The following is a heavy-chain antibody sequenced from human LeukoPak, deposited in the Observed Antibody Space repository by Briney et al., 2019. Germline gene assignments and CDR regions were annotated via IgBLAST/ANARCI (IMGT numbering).Heavy chain of an antibody. Sequence: GSSVKVSCKASGGTFKSYAINWVRQAPGQGLEWMGGIIPIFATANYAQRFQGRVTITADKFTSTAYMELSSLRSEDTAVYYCARDNDSRDPPHFDYWGQGTLVTVSS. CDR3: ARDNDSRDPPHFDY. CDR2: IIPIFATA. V-gene: IGHV1-69*06. D-gene: IGHD3-16*01. J-gene: IGHJ4*02. CDR1: GGTFKSYA.